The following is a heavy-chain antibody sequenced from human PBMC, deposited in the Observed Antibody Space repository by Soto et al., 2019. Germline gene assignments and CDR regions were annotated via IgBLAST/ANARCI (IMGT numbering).Heavy chain of an antibody. V-gene: IGHV1-18*04. Sequence: ASVKVSCKASGCTFTSYGISWVRQAPGQGLEWMGWISAYNGNTNYAQKLQGRVTMTTDTSTSTAYMELRSLRSDDTAVYYCARDRVRYSGYEQAYWGQGTLVTVSS. CDR2: ISAYNGNT. CDR3: ARDRVRYSGYEQAY. J-gene: IGHJ4*02. D-gene: IGHD5-12*01. CDR1: GCTFTSYG.